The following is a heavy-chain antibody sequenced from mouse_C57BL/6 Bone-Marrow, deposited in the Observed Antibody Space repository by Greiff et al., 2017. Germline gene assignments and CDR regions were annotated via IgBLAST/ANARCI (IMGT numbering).Heavy chain of an antibody. J-gene: IGHJ1*03. Sequence: EVKLMESGPELVKPGASVKISCKASGYSFTGYYMNWVKQSPEKSLEWIGEINPSTGGTTYNQKFKAKTTLTVDKSSSTDYMQLKSLTSEDSAVYYCAITGGYFDVWGTGTTVTVSS. CDR2: INPSTGGT. CDR1: GYSFTGYY. D-gene: IGHD4-1*01. V-gene: IGHV1-42*01. CDR3: AITGGYFDV.